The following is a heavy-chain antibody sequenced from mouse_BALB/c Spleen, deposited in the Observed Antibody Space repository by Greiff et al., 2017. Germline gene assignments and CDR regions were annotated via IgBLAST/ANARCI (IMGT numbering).Heavy chain of an antibody. CDR3: ARHNYGSSWFAY. CDR2: ISSGGGST. Sequence: VQGVESGGGLVKPGGSLKLSCAASGFAFSSYDMSWVRQTPEKRLEWVAYISSGGGSTYYPDTVKGRFTISRDNDKNTLYLQMSSLKSEDPAMYYCARHNYGSSWFAYWGQGTLVTVSA. CDR1: GFAFSSYD. J-gene: IGHJ3*01. D-gene: IGHD1-1*01. V-gene: IGHV5-12-1*01.